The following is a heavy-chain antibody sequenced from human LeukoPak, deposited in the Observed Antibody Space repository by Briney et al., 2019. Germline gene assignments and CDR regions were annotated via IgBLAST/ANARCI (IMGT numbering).Heavy chain of an antibody. Sequence: ASVKVSCKASGYTFTNHYMHWVRQAPGQGLEWMGKINPGGGGATYAQKVQGRVTMTRDKSTSTVYMELSSLRSEDTAMYYCAVLLRTLQLLDFWGQGTLVTVAS. CDR1: GYTFTNHY. D-gene: IGHD3-10*01. J-gene: IGHJ4*02. V-gene: IGHV1-46*01. CDR3: AVLLRTLQLLDF. CDR2: INPGGGGA.